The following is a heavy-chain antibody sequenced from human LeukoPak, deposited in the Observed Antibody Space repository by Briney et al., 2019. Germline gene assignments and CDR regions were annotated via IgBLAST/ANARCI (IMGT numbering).Heavy chain of an antibody. CDR3: ARDLDGMDV. CDR2: INHSGST. Sequence: SETLSLTCAVYGGSFSGYYWSWIRQPPGKGLEWIGEINHSGSTNYNPSLKSRVTISVDTSKNQFSLKLSSVTAADTAVYYCARDLDGMDVWGQGTTVTVSS. CDR1: GGSFSGYY. V-gene: IGHV4-34*01. J-gene: IGHJ6*02.